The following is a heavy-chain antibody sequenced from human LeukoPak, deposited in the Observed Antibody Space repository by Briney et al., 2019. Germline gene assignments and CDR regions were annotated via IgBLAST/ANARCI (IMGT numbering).Heavy chain of an antibody. CDR3: ARGYSGYPAGYFDY. J-gene: IGHJ4*02. CDR1: VGTFSSYA. V-gene: IGHV1-69*01. Sequence: SSVKVSCKASVGTFSSYAISWVRQAPGQGLEWMGGIIPIFGTANYAQKFQGRVTITADESTSTAYMELSSLRSEDTAVYYCARGYSGYPAGYFDYWGQGTLVTVSS. D-gene: IGHD5-12*01. CDR2: IIPIFGTA.